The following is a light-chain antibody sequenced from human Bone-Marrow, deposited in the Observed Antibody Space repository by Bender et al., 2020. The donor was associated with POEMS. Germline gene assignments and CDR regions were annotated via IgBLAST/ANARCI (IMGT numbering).Light chain of an antibody. Sequence: QSALTQPASVSGSPGQSITISCTGTSSDVGSYNLVSWYQQHPYKAPKFMIYDVSNRPSGVSNRFSGSKSGNTASRTISGLQAEDEADYYCSSYTSSSTLDVFGTGTKVTVL. V-gene: IGLV2-14*02. CDR1: SSDVGSYNL. CDR3: SSYTSSSTLDV. J-gene: IGLJ1*01. CDR2: DVS.